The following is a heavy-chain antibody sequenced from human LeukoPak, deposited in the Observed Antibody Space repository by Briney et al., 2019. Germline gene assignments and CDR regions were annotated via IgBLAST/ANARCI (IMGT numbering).Heavy chain of an antibody. CDR1: GSTFNRFA. CDR3: ARDRGYDILTGHSYGMNV. V-gene: IGHV3-30*03. D-gene: IGHD3-9*01. J-gene: IGHJ6*02. Sequence: PGGSLRLSCAASGSTFNRFAMHWVRQAPGKGLEWVAVISYDGSDKYYADSVKGRFTISRDNAKNSLYLQMNSLRAEDTAVYYCARDRGYDILTGHSYGMNVWGQGTTVTVSS. CDR2: ISYDGSDK.